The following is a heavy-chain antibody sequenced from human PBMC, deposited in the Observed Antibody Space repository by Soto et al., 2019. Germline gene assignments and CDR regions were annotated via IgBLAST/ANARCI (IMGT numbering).Heavy chain of an antibody. D-gene: IGHD6-13*01. CDR3: ARHSAGKHKSTSIAAAGTSDY. Sequence: SETLSLTCTVSGGSISSSSYYWGWIRQPPGKGLEWIGSIYYSGSTYYNPSLKSRVTISVDTSKNQFSLKLSSVTAADTAVYYCARHSAGKHKSTSIAAAGTSDYWGQGTLVTVSS. J-gene: IGHJ4*02. CDR2: IYYSGST. V-gene: IGHV4-39*01. CDR1: GGSISSSSYY.